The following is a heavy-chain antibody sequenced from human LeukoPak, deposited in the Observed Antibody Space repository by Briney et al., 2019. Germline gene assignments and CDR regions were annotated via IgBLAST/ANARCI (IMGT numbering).Heavy chain of an antibody. V-gene: IGHV3-30*02. J-gene: IGHJ4*02. D-gene: IGHD3-10*01. CDR3: TKSRSDAWSGSVDY. CDR2: IRYDGDNK. Sequence: GGSLRLSCATSGFTFSRFGIHWVRQAPGKGLEWVAFIRYDGDNKYYADSVKGRFSISRDNSKNTVDVQMNSLRLEDTAVYYCTKSRSDAWSGSVDYWGQGTLVTVSS. CDR1: GFTFSRFG.